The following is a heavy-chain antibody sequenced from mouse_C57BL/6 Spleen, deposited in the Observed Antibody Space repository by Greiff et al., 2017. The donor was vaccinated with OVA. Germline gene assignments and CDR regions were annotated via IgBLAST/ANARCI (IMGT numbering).Heavy chain of an antibody. D-gene: IGHD2-3*01. CDR3: ARHGDDGYYAYFDV. Sequence: EVHLVESGGGLVQPGGSLKLSCAASGFTFSDYYMYWVRQTPEKRLEWVAYISNGGGSTYYPDTVKGRFTISRDNAKNTLYLQMSRLKSEDTAMYYCARHGDDGYYAYFDVWGTGTTVTVSS. CDR2: ISNGGGST. V-gene: IGHV5-12*01. J-gene: IGHJ1*03. CDR1: GFTFSDYY.